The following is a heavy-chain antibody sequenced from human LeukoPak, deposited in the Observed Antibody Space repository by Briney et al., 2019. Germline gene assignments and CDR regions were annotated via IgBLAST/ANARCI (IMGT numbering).Heavy chain of an antibody. Sequence: SETLSLTCAVSGYSISSGYYWGWIRQPPGKGLEWIGSIYHSGSTYYNPSLKSRVTISVDTSKNQFSLKLSSVTAADTAVYYCARTQLRGFYFDHWGQGTLVTVSS. CDR2: IYHSGST. CDR1: GYSISSGYY. J-gene: IGHJ4*02. CDR3: ARTQLRGFYFDH. V-gene: IGHV4-38-2*01. D-gene: IGHD3-10*01.